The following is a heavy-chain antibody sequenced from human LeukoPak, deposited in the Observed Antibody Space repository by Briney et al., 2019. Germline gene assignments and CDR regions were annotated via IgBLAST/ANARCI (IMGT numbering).Heavy chain of an antibody. CDR2: IYYSGST. Sequence: SETLSLTCTVSGGSISGYYWSWIRQPPGQGLDWIGYIYYSGSTNYNPSLKSRVTISVDTSKNQFSLELSSVTAADTAVYYCARGVIQLSTDAFDIWGQGTMVTVSS. CDR3: ARGVIQLSTDAFDI. V-gene: IGHV4-59*01. D-gene: IGHD5-18*01. CDR1: GGSISGYY. J-gene: IGHJ3*02.